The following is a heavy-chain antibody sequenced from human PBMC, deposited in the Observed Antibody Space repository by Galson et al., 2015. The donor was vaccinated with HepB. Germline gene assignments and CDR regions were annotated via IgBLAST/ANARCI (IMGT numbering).Heavy chain of an antibody. CDR1: GFLFTNAW. D-gene: IGHD1-26*01. J-gene: IGHJ4*02. CDR3: MWTRVAGDKRYFDY. CDR2: VKTNPDGGTT. V-gene: IGHV3-15*01. Sequence: SLRLSCAVSGFLFTNAWMSWVRQSPGKGLEWIGLVKTNPDGGTTVYAAPVKGRFTISRDDSRNTLYLQMDSLQTDDTGMYYCMWTRVAGDKRYFDYWGQGTLVTVSS.